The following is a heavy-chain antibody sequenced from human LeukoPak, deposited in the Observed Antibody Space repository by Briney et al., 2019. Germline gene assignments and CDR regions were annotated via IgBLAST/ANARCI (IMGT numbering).Heavy chain of an antibody. D-gene: IGHD3-22*01. CDR2: IKSKTDGGTT. CDR3: TTALTLHLPPAYDYYET. V-gene: IGHV3-15*01. J-gene: IGHJ3*01. Sequence: PGGSLRLSYAASGFTFSNAWMSWVRQAPGKGLEWVGRIKSKTDGGTTDYAAPVKGRFTISRDDSKNTLYLQMNSLKTEDTAVYYCTTALTLHLPPAYDYYETWGQGTMVTVSS. CDR1: GFTFSNAW.